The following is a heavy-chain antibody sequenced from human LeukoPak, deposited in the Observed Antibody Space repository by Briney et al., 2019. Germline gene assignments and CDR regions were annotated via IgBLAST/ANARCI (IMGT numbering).Heavy chain of an antibody. J-gene: IGHJ4*02. CDR2: ITSGSTYI. V-gene: IGHV3-21*01. CDR1: GLSFSNYD. D-gene: IGHD5-24*01. CDR3: ARGEEKATIKAMDS. Sequence: GGSLRLSCAASGLSFSNYDMHWVRQAPGGGLEWVSAITSGSTYIYYADSMKGRFTISRDNAENSLYLQMHSLRVEDTTVYFCARGEEKATIKAMDSWGQGTLVTVSS.